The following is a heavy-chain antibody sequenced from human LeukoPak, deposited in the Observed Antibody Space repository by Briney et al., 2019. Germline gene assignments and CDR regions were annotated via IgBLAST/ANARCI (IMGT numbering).Heavy chain of an antibody. D-gene: IGHD2-21*02. J-gene: IGHJ4*02. CDR2: IYTSGST. CDR3: ARGLPAYCGGDCYRPYFDY. V-gene: IGHV4-4*09. Sequence: NASETLSLTCTVSGGSISSYYWSWIRQPPGKGLEWIGYIYTSGSTNYNPSLKSRVTISVDTSKNQFSLKLSSVTAADTAVYYCARGLPAYCGGDCYRPYFDYWGQGTLVTVSS. CDR1: GGSISSYY.